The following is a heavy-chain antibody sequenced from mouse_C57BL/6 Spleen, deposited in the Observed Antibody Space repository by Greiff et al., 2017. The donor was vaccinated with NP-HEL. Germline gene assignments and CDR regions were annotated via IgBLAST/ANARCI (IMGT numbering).Heavy chain of an antibody. V-gene: IGHV2-5*01. Sequence: QVQLQQSGPGLVQPSQSLSITCTVSGFSLTSYGVHWVRQSPGKGLEWLGVIWRGGSTDYNAAFMSRLSITKDNTKSQVFFKMNSLQADDTAIYYCAKTYYDYDVGAMDYWGQGTSVTVSS. CDR2: IWRGGST. J-gene: IGHJ4*01. CDR3: AKTYYDYDVGAMDY. CDR1: GFSLTSYG. D-gene: IGHD2-4*01.